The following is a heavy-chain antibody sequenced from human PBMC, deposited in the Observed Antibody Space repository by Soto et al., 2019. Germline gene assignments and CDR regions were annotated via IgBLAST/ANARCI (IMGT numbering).Heavy chain of an antibody. Sequence: EVQLVESGGGVVRPGGSLRLSCAASGFTFDNYGMSWVRQAPGKGLEWVSHINGNGGSTAYADSVKGRFTISRDNAKNSLYLQMSSLRAEDTALYYCARDGVGYVFDIWGQGTMVTVSS. V-gene: IGHV3-20*04. CDR1: GFTFDNYG. D-gene: IGHD3-10*01. J-gene: IGHJ3*02. CDR3: ARDGVGYVFDI. CDR2: INGNGGST.